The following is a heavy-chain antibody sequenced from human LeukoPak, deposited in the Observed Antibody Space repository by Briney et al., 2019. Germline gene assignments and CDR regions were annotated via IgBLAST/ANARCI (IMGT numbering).Heavy chain of an antibody. V-gene: IGHV4-61*02. D-gene: IGHD3-10*01. CDR3: ARELTMVRGVINKPCVGY. J-gene: IGHJ4*02. CDR2: IYTSGST. CDR1: GGSISSGSYY. Sequence: TLSLSCTVSGGSISSGSYYWSWIRQPAGKGLEWIGRIYTSGSTTYNPSLKSRVTISVDTSKNQFSLKLSSVTAADTPVYYCARELTMVRGVINKPCVGYWGQGTLVTVSS.